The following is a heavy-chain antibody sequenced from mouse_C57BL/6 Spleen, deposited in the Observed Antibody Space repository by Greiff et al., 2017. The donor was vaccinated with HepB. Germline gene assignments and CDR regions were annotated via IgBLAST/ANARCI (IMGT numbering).Heavy chain of an antibody. CDR3: ARDRGYGSSLYFDY. CDR1: GFTFSSYA. Sequence: EVHLVESGGGLVKPGGSLKLSCAASGFTFSSYAMSWVRQTPEKRLEWVATISDGGSYTYYPDNVKGRFTISRDNAKNNLYLQMSHLKSEDTAMYYCARDRGYGSSLYFDYWGQGTTLTVSS. CDR2: ISDGGSYT. J-gene: IGHJ2*01. V-gene: IGHV5-4*01. D-gene: IGHD1-1*01.